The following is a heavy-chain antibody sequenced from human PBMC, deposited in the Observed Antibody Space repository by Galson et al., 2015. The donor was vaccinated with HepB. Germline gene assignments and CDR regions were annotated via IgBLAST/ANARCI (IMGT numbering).Heavy chain of an antibody. Sequence: SVKVSCKASGYTFTSYGISWVRQAPGQGLEWMGWISAYNGNTNYAQKLQGRVTMTTDTSTSTAYMELRSLRSDDTAVYYCARDGRTTVVSRGYSMDVWGQGTTVTVSS. CDR3: ARDGRTTVVSRGYSMDV. D-gene: IGHD4-23*01. CDR1: GYTFTSYG. V-gene: IGHV1-18*04. J-gene: IGHJ6*02. CDR2: ISAYNGNT.